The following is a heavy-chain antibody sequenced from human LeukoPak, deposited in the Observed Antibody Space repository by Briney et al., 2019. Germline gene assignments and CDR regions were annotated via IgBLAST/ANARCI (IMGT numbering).Heavy chain of an antibody. CDR2: IWYDGSDK. J-gene: IGHJ4*02. D-gene: IGHD6-19*01. Sequence: GGSLRLSSAASGFTFSSYGMHWVSQAPGKGLEWVAVIWYDGSDKYYADSVKGRFTISRDNSKNTLYLQMNSLRAEDTAVYYCARDTAVEKFDYWGQGTLVTVSS. CDR3: ARDTAVEKFDY. V-gene: IGHV3-33*01. CDR1: GFTFSSYG.